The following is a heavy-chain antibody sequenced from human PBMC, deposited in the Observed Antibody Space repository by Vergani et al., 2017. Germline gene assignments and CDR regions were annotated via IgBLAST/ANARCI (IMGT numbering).Heavy chain of an antibody. V-gene: IGHV3-23*01. CDR2: ISGSGGST. CDR3: AKDRFLGSGWYHYFDY. CDR1: GFTFSSYA. J-gene: IGHJ4*02. Sequence: EVQLLESGGGLVQPGGSLRLSCAASGFTFSSYAMSWVRQAPGKGLEWVSAISGSGGSTYYADSVKGRFTISRDNSKNTLYLQMNSLRAEDTAVYYCAKDRFLGSGWYHYFDYWGQGTLVTVSS. D-gene: IGHD6-19*01.